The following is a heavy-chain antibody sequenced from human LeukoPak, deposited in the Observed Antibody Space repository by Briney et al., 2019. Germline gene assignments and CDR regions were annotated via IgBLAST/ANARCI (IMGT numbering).Heavy chain of an antibody. Sequence: PGGSLRLSCEVSGITLSNYGMSWVRQAPGKGLEWVAGISGSGGSTNYADSVKGRFTISRDNPKNTLYLQMNSLRAEDMAVYFCAKRGVVIRVILVGFHKEAYYFDSWGQGALVTVS. CDR2: ISGSGGST. D-gene: IGHD2-21*01. V-gene: IGHV3-23*01. CDR1: GITLSNYG. J-gene: IGHJ4*02. CDR3: AKRGVVIRVILVGFHKEAYYFDS.